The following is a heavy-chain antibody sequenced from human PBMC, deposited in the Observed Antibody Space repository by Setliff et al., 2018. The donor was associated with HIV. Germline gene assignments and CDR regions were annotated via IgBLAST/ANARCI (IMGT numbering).Heavy chain of an antibody. Sequence: EASVKVSCKASGGTFSSYAISWVRQAPGQGLEWMGGIIPIFGTANYAQKFQGRVTITTDESTSTAYMGPSSLRSEDTAVYSCARERRYCSGGSCSKFFDYWGQGTLVTVSS. CDR2: IIPIFGTA. D-gene: IGHD2-15*01. CDR1: GGTFSSYA. V-gene: IGHV1-69*05. J-gene: IGHJ4*02. CDR3: ARERRYCSGGSCSKFFDY.